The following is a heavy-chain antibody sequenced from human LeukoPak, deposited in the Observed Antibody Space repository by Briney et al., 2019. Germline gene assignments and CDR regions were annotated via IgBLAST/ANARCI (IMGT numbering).Heavy chain of an antibody. D-gene: IGHD3-22*01. CDR3: TTVTDYYDSSGYYHHWFDP. CDR1: GFTFSSYE. J-gene: IGHJ5*02. CDR2: ISSSGGTI. Sequence: QSGGSLRLSCAASGFTFSSYEMNWVRQAPGKGLEWVSDISSSGGTIYYADSVKGRFTISRDDSKNTLYLQMNSLKTEDTAVYYCTTVTDYYDSSGYYHHWFDPWGQGTLVTVSS. V-gene: IGHV3-48*03.